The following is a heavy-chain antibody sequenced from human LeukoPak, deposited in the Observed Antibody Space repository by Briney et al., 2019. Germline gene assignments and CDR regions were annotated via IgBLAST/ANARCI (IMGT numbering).Heavy chain of an antibody. V-gene: IGHV3-53*01. CDR3: ARDSGDGDYTPDMDV. Sequence: GGSLRLSCVASGFTLRVNYMTWIRQTPGRGLEWVSVIYSDGTTKYADSAKGRFTISRDNSKSMVYLQMDRLRAEDTAVYYCARDSGDGDYTPDMDVWGKGTTVTVSS. CDR2: IYSDGTT. CDR1: GFTLRVNY. J-gene: IGHJ6*03. D-gene: IGHD2-21*02.